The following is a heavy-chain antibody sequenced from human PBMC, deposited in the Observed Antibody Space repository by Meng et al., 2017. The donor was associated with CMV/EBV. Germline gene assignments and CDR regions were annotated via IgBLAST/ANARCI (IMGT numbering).Heavy chain of an antibody. CDR3: ARGMLGYDFWSGYLEYYYYYGMDV. J-gene: IGHJ6*02. Sequence: GESLMISCAASGFTFSSYSLNWVRQAPGKGLEWVSSISSSSSYIYYADSVKGRFTISRDNAKNSLYLQMNSLRAEDTAVYYCARGMLGYDFWSGYLEYYYYYGMDVWGQGTTVTVSS. V-gene: IGHV3-21*01. D-gene: IGHD3-3*01. CDR2: ISSSSSYI. CDR1: GFTFSSYS.